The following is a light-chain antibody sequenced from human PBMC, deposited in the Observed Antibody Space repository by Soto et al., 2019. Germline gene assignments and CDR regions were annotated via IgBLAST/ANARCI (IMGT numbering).Light chain of an antibody. CDR1: NIGSES. CDR3: QVWDTSDHPNWV. J-gene: IGLJ3*02. V-gene: IGLV3-21*02. CDR2: DDS. Sequence: SYELTQPPSVSVAPGQTARITCGGNNIGSESVHWYQQKPGQAPMVVVYDDSDRPSGIPERFSGSNSGNTATLTISRVEGGDEADYYCQVWDTSDHPNWVFGGGTKLTVL.